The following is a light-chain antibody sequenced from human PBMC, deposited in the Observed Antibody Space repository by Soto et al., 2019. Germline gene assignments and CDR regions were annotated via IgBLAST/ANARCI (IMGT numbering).Light chain of an antibody. J-gene: IGKJ4*01. V-gene: IGKV3-20*01. CDR3: HQYGSAPLS. CDR2: GAS. Sequence: EIVLTQSPGTLSLSPGERATLSCRASQSVTSSYLAWYQQKPGQAPRLLIYGASSRATGIPDRFSGSGSGTDFTLTNSALEPQDCAMYECHQYGSAPLSFGGGTKVEIK. CDR1: QSVTSSY.